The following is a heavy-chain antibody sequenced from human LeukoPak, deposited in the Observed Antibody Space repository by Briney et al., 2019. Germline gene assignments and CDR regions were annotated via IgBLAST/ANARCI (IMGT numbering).Heavy chain of an antibody. D-gene: IGHD5-18*01. J-gene: IGHJ5*02. CDR1: GYTFTSYD. CDR2: MNPNSGNT. V-gene: IGHV1-8*01. CDR3: ARPGGYSYTFDP. Sequence: ASVTVSFKASGYTFTSYDINWVRQATGQGLEWMGWMNPNSGNTGYAQKFQGRVTMTRNTSISTAYMELSSLRSEDMAVYYCARPGGYSYTFDPWGQGTLVTVSS.